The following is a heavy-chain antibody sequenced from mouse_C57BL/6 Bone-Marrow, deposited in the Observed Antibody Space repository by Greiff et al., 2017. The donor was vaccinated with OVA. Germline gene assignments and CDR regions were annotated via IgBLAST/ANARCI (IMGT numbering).Heavy chain of an antibody. D-gene: IGHD1-1*01. V-gene: IGHV1-53*01. Sequence: VKLQQPGTELVKPGASVKLSCKASGYTFTSYWMHWVKQRPGQGLEWIGNINPSNGGTNYNEKFKSKATLTVDKSSSTAYMQLSSLTSEDSAVYYCARLLITTVAPFDYWGQGTTLTVSS. CDR3: ARLLITTVAPFDY. CDR2: INPSNGGT. CDR1: GYTFTSYW. J-gene: IGHJ2*01.